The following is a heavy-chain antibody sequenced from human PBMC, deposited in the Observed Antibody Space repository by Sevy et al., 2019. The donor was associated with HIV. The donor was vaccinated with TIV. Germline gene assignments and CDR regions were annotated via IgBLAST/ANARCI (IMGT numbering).Heavy chain of an antibody. J-gene: IGHJ6*02. CDR1: GFPFSNYA. CDR3: AKRRVQSGLSGGCANFCMDV. Sequence: GGSLRLSCAASGFPFSNYAMSWVRQAPGKGLEWVSTLIGGGSRTYYADSVTGRFSISRDNSRNTLYLQMNSLRAEDTAIYYCAKRRVQSGLSGGCANFCMDVWGRGTTVTVSS. CDR2: LIGGGSRT. V-gene: IGHV3-23*01. D-gene: IGHD2-8*02.